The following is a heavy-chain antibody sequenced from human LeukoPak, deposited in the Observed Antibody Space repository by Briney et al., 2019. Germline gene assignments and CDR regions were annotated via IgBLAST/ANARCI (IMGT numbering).Heavy chain of an antibody. Sequence: SETLSLTCAVYGGSFSGYYWSWIRQPPGKGLEWIGEINHSGSTNYNPSLKSRVTISVDTSKNQFSLKLSSVTAADTAVYYCARRFTMVRGKTFDPWGQGTLVTVSS. J-gene: IGHJ5*02. CDR1: GGSFSGYY. V-gene: IGHV4-34*01. CDR3: ARRFTMVRGKTFDP. D-gene: IGHD3-10*01. CDR2: INHSGST.